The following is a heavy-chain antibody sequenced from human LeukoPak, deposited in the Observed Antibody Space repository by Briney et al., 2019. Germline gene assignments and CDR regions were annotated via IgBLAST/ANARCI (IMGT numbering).Heavy chain of an antibody. D-gene: IGHD3-10*01. V-gene: IGHV3-23*01. CDR1: GFTVSSDY. Sequence: GGSLRLSCAASGFTVSSDYMSWVRQAPGTGLEWVSTISGSGGSTYYADSVKGRFTIFRDNSKNTLYLQSNSLRAEDTAVYYCAKPADYGAGSPSFDIWGQGTMVTVSS. CDR2: ISGSGGST. J-gene: IGHJ3*02. CDR3: AKPADYGAGSPSFDI.